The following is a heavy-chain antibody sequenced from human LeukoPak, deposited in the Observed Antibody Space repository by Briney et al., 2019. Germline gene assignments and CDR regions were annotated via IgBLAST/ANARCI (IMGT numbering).Heavy chain of an antibody. CDR3: ARIVATITWQYYYYYMDV. CDR2: IKQDGSEK. V-gene: IGHV3-7*01. CDR1: GFTFSSYW. Sequence: GGSLRLSCAASGFTFSSYWMSWVRQAPGKGLEWVANIKQDGSEKYYVDSVKGRFTISRDNAKNSLYLQMNSLRAEDTAVYYCARIVATITWQYYYYYMDVWGKGATVTVSS. D-gene: IGHD5-12*01. J-gene: IGHJ6*03.